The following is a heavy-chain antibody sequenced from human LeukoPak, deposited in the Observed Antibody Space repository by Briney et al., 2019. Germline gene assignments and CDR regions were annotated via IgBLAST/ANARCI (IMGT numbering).Heavy chain of an antibody. CDR1: GFTLSSFS. V-gene: IGHV3-64*02. CDR2: INYNGGPT. J-gene: IGHJ4*02. CDR3: ARVGPATAFDY. Sequence: GGSLRPSCAASGFTLSSFSMHWVRQSPGRGLKYVSAINYNGGPTYYADSVKGRFTISRDNSKNTLYLQMASLRDEDMGVYYCARVGPATAFDYWGQGTQVTVSS.